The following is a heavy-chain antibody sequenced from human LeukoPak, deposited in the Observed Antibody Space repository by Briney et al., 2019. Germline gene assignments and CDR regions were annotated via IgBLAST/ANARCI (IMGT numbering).Heavy chain of an antibody. CDR1: GFTFRSYS. CDR2: MTHDGSDE. V-gene: IGHV3-7*01. J-gene: IGHJ4*02. CDR3: AKGDLEN. Sequence: PGESVRLSCAASGFTFRSYSLTWARQAPGKGLEWVATMTHDGSDEYYLDSVKGRFTISRDSAKNSIYLQMNSLRVEDTSTYYCAKGDLENWGQGTLVTVSS.